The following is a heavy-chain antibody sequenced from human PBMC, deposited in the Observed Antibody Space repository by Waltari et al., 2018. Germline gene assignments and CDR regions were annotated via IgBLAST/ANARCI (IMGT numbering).Heavy chain of an antibody. Sequence: QVHLQESGPGLVKPSETLSLTCGVSGYSISSGYFWGCIRQPPGKGLEWIGSVSPSGSAYYNPSRKSRVTLSVDKSNNELSVRLTSVTAADTAIYYCARDLGGSGNSWFDAWGQGILVTVSS. V-gene: IGHV4-38-2*02. J-gene: IGHJ5*02. CDR2: VSPSGSA. D-gene: IGHD3-10*01. CDR3: ARDLGGSGNSWFDA. CDR1: GYSISSGYF.